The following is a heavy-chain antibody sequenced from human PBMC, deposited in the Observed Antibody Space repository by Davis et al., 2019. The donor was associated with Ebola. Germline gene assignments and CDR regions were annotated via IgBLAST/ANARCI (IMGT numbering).Heavy chain of an antibody. CDR3: ARVRETLGSGVVVTAFAWFDP. CDR2: ISSSSSTI. Sequence: PGGSLRLSCAASGFTFSTYSMNWVRQAPGKGLEWVSYISSSSSTIYYADSVKGRFTIPRDNAKNSLYLQMNSLRDEDTAVYYCARVRETLGSGVVVTAFAWFDPWGQGTLVTVSS. V-gene: IGHV3-48*02. J-gene: IGHJ5*02. CDR1: GFTFSTYS. D-gene: IGHD2-21*02.